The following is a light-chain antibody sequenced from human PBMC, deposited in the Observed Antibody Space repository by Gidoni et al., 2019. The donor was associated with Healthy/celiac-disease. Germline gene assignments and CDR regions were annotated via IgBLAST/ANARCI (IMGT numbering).Light chain of an antibody. J-gene: IGLJ1*01. CDR3: QAWDSSIFYV. V-gene: IGLV3-1*01. Sequence: SYELTQPPSVSVSPGQTASITCSGDKLGDKYACWYQQKPGQPPVLVIYQDSKRPSGIPERFSGSNSGNTATLTISGTQAMDEADYYCQAWDSSIFYVFGTGTKVTVL. CDR2: QDS. CDR1: KLGDKY.